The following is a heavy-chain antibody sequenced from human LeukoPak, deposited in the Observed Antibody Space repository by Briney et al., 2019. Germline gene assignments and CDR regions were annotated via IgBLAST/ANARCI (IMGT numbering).Heavy chain of an antibody. CDR1: GFTFDDYA. D-gene: IGHD3-9*01. CDR3: AKVSESNYDILTGYYTPYYFDY. V-gene: IGHV3-43D*03. CDR2: ISWDGGDT. Sequence: PGGSLRLSCAASGFTFDDYAMHWVRQAPGKGLEWVSLISWDGGDTYYADSVKGRFTISRDNSKNILYLQMNSLRADDTAVYYCAKVSESNYDILTGYYTPYYFDYWGQGTLVTVSS. J-gene: IGHJ4*02.